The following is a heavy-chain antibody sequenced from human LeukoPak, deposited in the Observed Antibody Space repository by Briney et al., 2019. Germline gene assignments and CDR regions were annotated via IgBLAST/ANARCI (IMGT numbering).Heavy chain of an antibody. CDR3: ARNASDSGTSYFDY. CDR1: GGSISSGTYY. J-gene: IGHJ4*02. D-gene: IGHD1-26*01. CDR2: IYYSGST. V-gene: IGHV4-39*01. Sequence: SETLSLTCTVSGGSISSGTYYWGWIRQPPGKGLEWIGSIYYSGSTSYNPSLKSRVTISVDTPKNQFSLKLDSVTAADTAVYYCARNASDSGTSYFDYWGQGTLVTVSS.